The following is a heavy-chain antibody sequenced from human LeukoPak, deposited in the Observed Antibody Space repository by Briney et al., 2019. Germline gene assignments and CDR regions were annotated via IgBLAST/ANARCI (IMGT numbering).Heavy chain of an antibody. V-gene: IGHV1-69*06. Sequence: SVTVSCKASGGTLSSYAITWVRQAPRQGLEWMGGIIPISGTPNNAQKFQARVTITAHKSTSTAYMELSSLTSEDTAVYYCARGFGYFAWLLDYWGQGTLVTVSS. CDR1: GGTLSSYA. CDR2: IIPISGTP. J-gene: IGHJ4*02. CDR3: ARGFGYFAWLLDY. D-gene: IGHD3-9*01.